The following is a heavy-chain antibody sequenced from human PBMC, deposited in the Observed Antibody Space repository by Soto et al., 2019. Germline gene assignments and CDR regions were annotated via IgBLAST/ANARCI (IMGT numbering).Heavy chain of an antibody. CDR2: IYYSGST. CDR1: GGSISSYY. J-gene: IGHJ4*02. CDR3: ARERGDTVTTSLYFDY. V-gene: IGHV4-59*01. Sequence: SETLSLTCTVSGGSISSYYWSWIRQPPGKGLEWIGYIYYSGSTNYNPSLKSRVTISVDTSKNQFSLKLSSVTAADTAVYYCARERGDTVTTSLYFDYWGQGTLVTVSS. D-gene: IGHD4-4*01.